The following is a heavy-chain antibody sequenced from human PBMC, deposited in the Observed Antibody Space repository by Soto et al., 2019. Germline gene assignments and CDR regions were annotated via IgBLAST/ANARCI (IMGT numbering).Heavy chain of an antibody. D-gene: IGHD3-10*01. Sequence: LSLTCTVSGGSISSGGYYWSWIRQHPGKGLEWIGYIYYSGSTYYNPSLKSRVTISVDTSKNQFSLKLSSVTAADTAVYYCARETLIWFGEFSYGMDVWGQGTTVTVS. CDR1: GGSISSGGYY. J-gene: IGHJ6*02. CDR2: IYYSGST. V-gene: IGHV4-31*03. CDR3: ARETLIWFGEFSYGMDV.